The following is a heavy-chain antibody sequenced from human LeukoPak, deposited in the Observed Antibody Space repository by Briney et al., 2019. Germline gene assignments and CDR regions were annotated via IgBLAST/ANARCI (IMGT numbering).Heavy chain of an antibody. V-gene: IGHV3-48*03. CDR3: AREGYSYGYGDY. D-gene: IGHD5-18*01. Sequence: PGGSLRLSCAASGFTFSSYEMNWVRQAPGKGLEWVSYISSSGSTIYYADSVKGRFTISRDNAKNSLYLQMNSLRAEDTAVYYCAREGYSYGYGDYWGQGTLVTVSS. CDR2: ISSSGSTI. CDR1: GFTFSSYE. J-gene: IGHJ4*02.